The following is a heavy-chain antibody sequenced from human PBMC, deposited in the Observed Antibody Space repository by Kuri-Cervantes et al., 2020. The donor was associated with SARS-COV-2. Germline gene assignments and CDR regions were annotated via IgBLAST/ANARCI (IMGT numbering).Heavy chain of an antibody. CDR3: ARGAASITMIVVVGNFDY. D-gene: IGHD3-22*01. CDR2: IYHSGST. Sequence: SETLSLTCSVSGNSITSDFYWGWIRQPPGKGLEWIGSIYHSGSTYYNPSLKSRVTISVDTSKNQFSLKLSSVTAADTAVYYCARGAASITMIVVVGNFDYWGQGTLVTVSS. V-gene: IGHV4-38-2*02. CDR1: GNSITSDFY. J-gene: IGHJ4*02.